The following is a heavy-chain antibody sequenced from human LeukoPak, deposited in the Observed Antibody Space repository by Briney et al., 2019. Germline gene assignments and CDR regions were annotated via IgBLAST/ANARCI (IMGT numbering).Heavy chain of an antibody. D-gene: IGHD6-13*01. CDR2: ISNSGGFT. CDR1: GFTFSSYA. V-gene: IGHV3-23*01. Sequence: GGSLRLSCAASGFTFSSYAMTWVRQAPGKGLEWVSGISNSGGFTCYADSVKGRLTISRDNSKNTLYLQMNSLRAEDTALYYCAILYSTNYWGQGTLVTVPS. CDR3: AILYSTNY. J-gene: IGHJ4*02.